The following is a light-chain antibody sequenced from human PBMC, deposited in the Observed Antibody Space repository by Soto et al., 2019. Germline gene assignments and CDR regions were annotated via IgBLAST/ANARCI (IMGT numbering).Light chain of an antibody. CDR1: RSVSFAY. J-gene: IGKJ2*01. V-gene: IGKV3-20*01. Sequence: IVLTQSPATLSLSPGERASISCRASRSVSFAYIAWYQLRPGQAPRLLIYGASSRATGIPDRFSGSGSGTDFTLTIGRLEPEDSAVYYCQQYVTPPYTFGQGIKLEI. CDR3: QQYVTPPYT. CDR2: GAS.